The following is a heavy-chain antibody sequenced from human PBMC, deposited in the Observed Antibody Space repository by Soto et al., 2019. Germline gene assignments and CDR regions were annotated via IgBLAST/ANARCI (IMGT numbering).Heavy chain of an antibody. J-gene: IGHJ6*03. CDR2: INSDGSST. CDR3: ARGSDSGYCSGGSCYDYYYYYYMDV. V-gene: IGHV3-74*01. CDR1: GFTFSSYW. Sequence: GGSLRLSCAASGFTFSSYWMHWVRQAPGKGLVWVSRINSDGSSTSYADSVKGRFTISRDNAKNTLYLQMNSLRAEDTAVYYCARGSDSGYCSGGSCYDYYYYYYMDVWGKGTTVTVSS. D-gene: IGHD2-15*01.